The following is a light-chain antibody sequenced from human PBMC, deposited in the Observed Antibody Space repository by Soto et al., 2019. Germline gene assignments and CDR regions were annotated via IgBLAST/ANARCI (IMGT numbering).Light chain of an antibody. V-gene: IGKV3-15*01. J-gene: IGKJ1*01. CDR1: KSVSSN. CDR2: GAS. Sequence: EIVMTQSPATLSVSPGERATLSCRASKSVSSNLAWYQQKPGQAPRLLIYGASTRATGIPARFSGSGSATDFTLTITSLESEDVAVYFCLQHDNWPRTFGLGTKVEIK. CDR3: LQHDNWPRT.